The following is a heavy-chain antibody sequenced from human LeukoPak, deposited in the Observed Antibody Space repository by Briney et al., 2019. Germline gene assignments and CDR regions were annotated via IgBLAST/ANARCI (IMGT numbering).Heavy chain of an antibody. J-gene: IGHJ5*02. CDR1: GFTFSSYW. Sequence: PGGSLRLSCAASGFTFSSYWMGWVRQAPGKGLEWVAVISHDGSNKYYADSVKGRFTISRDNSKNTLYLQMNSLRAEDTAVYYCARDRRAGGNWFDPWGQGTLVTVSS. CDR2: ISHDGSNK. V-gene: IGHV3-30*03. CDR3: ARDRRAGGNWFDP.